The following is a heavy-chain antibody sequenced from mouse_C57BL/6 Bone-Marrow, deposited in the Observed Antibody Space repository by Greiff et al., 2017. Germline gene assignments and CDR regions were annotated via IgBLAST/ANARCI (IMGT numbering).Heavy chain of an antibody. D-gene: IGHD2-4*01. J-gene: IGHJ2*01. V-gene: IGHV1-69*01. CDR1: GYTLTSYW. Sequence: QVQLQQPGAELVMPGASVKLSCKASGYTLTSYWMHWVKQRPGQGLEWIGEIDPSDSYTNYNQQFKGKSTLTVDKSSSTAYMQLSSLTSEDSAVYYCARDYDYDGGDYFDYWGQGTTLTVSS. CDR3: ARDYDYDGGDYFDY. CDR2: IDPSDSYT.